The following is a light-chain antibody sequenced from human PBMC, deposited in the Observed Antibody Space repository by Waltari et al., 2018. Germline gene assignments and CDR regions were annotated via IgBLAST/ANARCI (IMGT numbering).Light chain of an antibody. V-gene: IGKV2-40*01. CDR1: RSLLHSNGNTY. CDR2: GGS. CDR3: VQAIAFPRT. J-gene: IGKJ1*01. Sequence: DIVMTPTPLSLPITPGEPASISCRSSRSLLHSNGNTYLHWYLQKPGQSPQLLIYGGSNRASGVPDRFSGSGSGTDFTLKISKVEAEDVGVYYCVQAIAFPRTFGQGTKVEVK.